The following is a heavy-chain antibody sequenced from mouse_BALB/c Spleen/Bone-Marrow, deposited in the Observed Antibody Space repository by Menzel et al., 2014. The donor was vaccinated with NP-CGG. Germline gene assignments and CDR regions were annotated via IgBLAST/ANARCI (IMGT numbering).Heavy chain of an antibody. CDR3: ARWEYYAMDY. Sequence: EVKLMESGAELVKPGASVKLSCTASGFNIKDTYMHWVKQRPEQGLEWIGRIDPANGNTKYDPKFQGKATITADTSSNTACLQLSSLTSEDTAVYYCARWEYYAMDYWGQGPSVTVPS. CDR2: IDPANGNT. V-gene: IGHV14-3*02. CDR1: GFNIKDTY. D-gene: IGHD4-1*01. J-gene: IGHJ4*01.